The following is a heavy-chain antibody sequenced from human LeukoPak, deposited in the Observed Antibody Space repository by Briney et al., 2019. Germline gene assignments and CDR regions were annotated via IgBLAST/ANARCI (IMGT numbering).Heavy chain of an antibody. CDR1: GFTFSTYG. D-gene: IGHD6-13*01. V-gene: IGHV3-23*01. CDR3: AKDIGPIALDAFDI. CDR2: ISGSGDTT. J-gene: IGHJ3*02. Sequence: GGSLRLSCAASGFTFSTYGMTWVRQAPGKGLEWVSGISGSGDTTYYADSVRGRFTIFRDNSKNTLYLQMNSLRAEDTAVYYCAKDIGPIALDAFDIWGQGTMVTVSS.